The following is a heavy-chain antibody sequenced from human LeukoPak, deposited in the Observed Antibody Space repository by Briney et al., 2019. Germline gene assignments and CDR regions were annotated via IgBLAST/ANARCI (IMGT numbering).Heavy chain of an antibody. J-gene: IGHJ4*02. D-gene: IGHD4-17*01. CDR2: IIPNSGTA. Sequence: SVNVSCKASGGTFSSYAISWVRQAPGQGLEWMGRIIPNSGTANYAQKFQGRVTITADKSTSTAFMELSSLRSEDTAVYYCANLNDYGDYGFDYWGQGTLVTVTS. CDR1: GGTFSSYA. CDR3: ANLNDYGDYGFDY. V-gene: IGHV1-69*06.